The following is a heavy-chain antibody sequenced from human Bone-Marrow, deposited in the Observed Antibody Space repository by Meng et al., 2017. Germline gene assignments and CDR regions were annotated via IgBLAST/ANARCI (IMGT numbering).Heavy chain of an antibody. CDR2: IYPGDSDA. V-gene: IGHV5-51*01. CDR3: ARLYSYYGMDV. D-gene: IGHD5-18*01. J-gene: IGHJ6*02. CDR1: GYSFTSYW. Sequence: GGSLRLSCKGSGYSFTSYWIGWVRQMPGKGLEWMEIIYPGDSDARYSPSFQGQVTISADKSISTAYLQWSSLKASDTAMYYCARLYSYYGMDVWGQGTTVTVSS.